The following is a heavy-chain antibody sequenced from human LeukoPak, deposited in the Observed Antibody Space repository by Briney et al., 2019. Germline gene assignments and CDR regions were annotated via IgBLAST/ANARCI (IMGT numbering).Heavy chain of an antibody. D-gene: IGHD1-1*01. CDR3: AKGTGLDP. CDR2: ISWHSGSI. V-gene: IGHV3-9*01. CDR1: GFTFDDYA. Sequence: GGSLRLSCAASGFTFDDYAMHWVRQAPGKGLEWVSGISWHSGSIGYADSVKGRFTISRDNAKNSLYLQMNSLRAEDTALYYCAKGTGLDPWGQGTLVTVSS. J-gene: IGHJ5*02.